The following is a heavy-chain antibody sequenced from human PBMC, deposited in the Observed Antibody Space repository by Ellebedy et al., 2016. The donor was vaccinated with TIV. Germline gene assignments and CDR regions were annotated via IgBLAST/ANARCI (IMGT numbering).Heavy chain of an antibody. CDR3: ARLGYDSSGTTT. CDR1: GYTFTRFY. Sequence: AASVKVPCKASGYTFTRFYMHWVRQAPGQGLEWMGIINPNYGSTTYAQKFQGRVTMTRDTSTSTVYMELSSLRSEDTAVYYCARLGYDSSGTTTWGQGTLVSVSS. J-gene: IGHJ4*02. V-gene: IGHV1-46*01. CDR2: INPNYGST. D-gene: IGHD3-22*01.